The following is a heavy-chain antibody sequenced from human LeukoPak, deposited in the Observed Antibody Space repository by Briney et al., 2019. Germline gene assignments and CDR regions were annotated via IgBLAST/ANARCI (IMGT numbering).Heavy chain of an antibody. CDR3: ASSRGSGDDAFDI. CDR1: RFTFTSYG. D-gene: IGHD6-19*01. V-gene: IGHV1-18*04. J-gene: IGHJ3*02. CDR2: ISAFNGNT. Sequence: ASVKVSCKASRFTFTSYGFSWVRQAPGQGLEWMGWISAFNGNTNYAQKLQGRVTMTTDTSTSTAYMELRSLRSDDTAVYYCASSRGSGDDAFDIWGQGTMVTVSS.